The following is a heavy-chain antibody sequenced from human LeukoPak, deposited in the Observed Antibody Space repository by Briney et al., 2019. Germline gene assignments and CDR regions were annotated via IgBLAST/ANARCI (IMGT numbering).Heavy chain of an antibody. Sequence: SETLSLTCTVSGGSISSYYWSWIRQPAGKGLEWIGRIYTSGSTNYNPSLKSRVTMSVDTSKNQFSLKLSSVTAADTAVYYCARDRRGRPYDFWSGCYTGIGWFDPWGQGTLVTVSS. CDR1: GGSISSYY. J-gene: IGHJ5*02. D-gene: IGHD3-3*01. V-gene: IGHV4-4*07. CDR2: IYTSGST. CDR3: ARDRRGRPYDFWSGCYTGIGWFDP.